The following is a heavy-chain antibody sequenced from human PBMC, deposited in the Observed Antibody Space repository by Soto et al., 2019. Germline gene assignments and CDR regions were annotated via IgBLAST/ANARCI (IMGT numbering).Heavy chain of an antibody. CDR1: GGSISSGNDS. V-gene: IGHV4-30-2*01. J-gene: IGHJ2*01. Sequence: QLRLQESGSGLVKPSQTLSLTCAVSGGSISSGNDSWSWIRQPPGKGLEWMGYIFHSGSPYYNPSLKSRVTISVDRAKNQFSLRLSSVTAADTSVYYCARDLHDYGDWYFDLWGRGTLVTVSS. CDR3: ARDLHDYGDWYFDL. CDR2: IFHSGSP. D-gene: IGHD4-17*01.